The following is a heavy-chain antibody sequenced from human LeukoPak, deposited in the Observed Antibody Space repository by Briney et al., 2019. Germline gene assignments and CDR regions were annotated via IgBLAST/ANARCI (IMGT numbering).Heavy chain of an antibody. V-gene: IGHV3-53*01. CDR3: ARGLRHCDRTSCFQPFDC. CDR1: GFTVSSNY. D-gene: IGHD2-2*01. Sequence: GGSLRLSCAASGFTVSSNYMSWVRQAPGKGLEWVSVIYSGGSTYYADCVKGRFTISRDDSKNTLYLQMNSLRAEDTAVYYCARGLRHCDRTSCFQPFDCWGQGTLVTVSS. CDR2: IYSGGST. J-gene: IGHJ4*02.